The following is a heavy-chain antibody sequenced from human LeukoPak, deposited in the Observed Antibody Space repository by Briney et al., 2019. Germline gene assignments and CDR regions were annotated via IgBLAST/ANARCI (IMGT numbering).Heavy chain of an antibody. J-gene: IGHJ4*02. CDR2: IYYSGST. D-gene: IGHD5-12*01. CDR3: ARIKRLRLGGLVDY. Sequence: SETLSLTCTVSGGSISSSSYYWGWIRQPPGKGLEWIGSIYYSGSTYYNPSLKSRVTISVDTSKNQFSLKLSSVTAADTAVYYCARIKRLRLGGLVDYWGQGTLVTVSS. V-gene: IGHV4-39*01. CDR1: GGSISSSSYY.